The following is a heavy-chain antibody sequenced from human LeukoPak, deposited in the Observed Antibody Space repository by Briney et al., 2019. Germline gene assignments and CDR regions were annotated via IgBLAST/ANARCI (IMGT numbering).Heavy chain of an antibody. CDR2: LYHSGST. CDR1: GYSITSGYY. D-gene: IGHD4-17*01. CDR3: ARINFDYGDYAVAY. V-gene: IGHV4-38-2*01. Sequence: SETLSLTCAVSGYSITSGYYWGWIRQPPGKGLEWIGSLYHSGSTYYNPSLRSRVTISVDTSKNHFSLKLSSVTAADTAVYYCARINFDYGDYAVAYWGQGTLVTVSS. J-gene: IGHJ4*02.